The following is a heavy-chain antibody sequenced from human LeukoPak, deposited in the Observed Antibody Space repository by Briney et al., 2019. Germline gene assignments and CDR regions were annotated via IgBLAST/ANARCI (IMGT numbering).Heavy chain of an antibody. CDR2: IYHSGST. CDR1: GGSISSGGYS. D-gene: IGHD5-18*01. V-gene: IGHV4-30-2*01. Sequence: PSETLSLTCAVSGGSISSGGYSWSWIRQPPGKGLEWIGYIYHSGSTHYNPSLKSRVTISVDRSKNQFSLKLSSVTAADTAVYYCARVDTAMVTVDYWGQGTLVTVSS. CDR3: ARVDTAMVTVDY. J-gene: IGHJ4*02.